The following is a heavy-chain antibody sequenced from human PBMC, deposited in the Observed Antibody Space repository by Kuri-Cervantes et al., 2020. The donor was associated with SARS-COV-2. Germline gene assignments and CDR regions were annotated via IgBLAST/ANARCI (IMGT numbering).Heavy chain of an antibody. V-gene: IGHV1-18*01. D-gene: IGHD3-3*01. CDR1: GYTFTSYG. J-gene: IGHJ3*02. CDR2: ISAYNGNT. CDR3: ATARFDFWSGYSWGGAFDI. Sequence: ASVKVSCKASGYTFTSYGISWVRQAPGQGLEWMGWISAYNGNTNYAQKFQGRVTMTEDTSTDTAYMELSSLRSEDTAVYYCATARFDFWSGYSWGGAFDIWGQGTMVTVSS.